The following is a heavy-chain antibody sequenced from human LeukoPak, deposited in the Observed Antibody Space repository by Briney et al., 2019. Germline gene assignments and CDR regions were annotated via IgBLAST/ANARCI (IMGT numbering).Heavy chain of an antibody. J-gene: IGHJ4*02. D-gene: IGHD3-10*01. CDR3: ARDRYYGSGFKRGFDY. Sequence: PSETLSLTCAVSGGYISRGTYCWSWNRQPAGKGLEWIGRICTGGSTNYNPSLKSRVTTSIDTSKNQFSLKLSSVTAADTAVYYCARDRYYGSGFKRGFDYWGQGTLVTVSS. V-gene: IGHV4-61*02. CDR1: GGYISRGTYC. CDR2: ICTGGST.